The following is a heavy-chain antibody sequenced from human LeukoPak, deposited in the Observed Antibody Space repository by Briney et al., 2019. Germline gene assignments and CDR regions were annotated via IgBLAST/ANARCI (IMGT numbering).Heavy chain of an antibody. Sequence: PSETLSLTRSVSGDSISSGRNYWGWIRQSPGKGLEWIASIYSSGNTHSNPSLKSRVSISVDTSKNQVSLKLYSVTASDAAIYYCARHLSGTTMSHYFDFWGQGTLVTVSS. J-gene: IGHJ4*02. V-gene: IGHV4-39*01. CDR2: IYSSGNT. CDR3: ARHLSGTTMSHYFDF. CDR1: GDSISSGRNY. D-gene: IGHD1-1*01.